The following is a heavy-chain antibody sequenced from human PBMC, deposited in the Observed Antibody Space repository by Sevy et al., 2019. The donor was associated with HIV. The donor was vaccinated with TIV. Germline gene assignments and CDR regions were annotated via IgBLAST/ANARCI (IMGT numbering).Heavy chain of an antibody. CDR1: GFIFSDYD. Sequence: GGSLRLSCAASGFIFSDYDMSWVRQAPGKGLEWVSSISGGDDSTYYADSVKGRFTVSRDNSKNTLYLQMNTLRAEDTALYYCAKFGDYYDSGGYYWYFDFWGRGTLVTVSS. D-gene: IGHD3-22*01. CDR3: AKFGDYYDSGGYYWYFDF. J-gene: IGHJ2*01. V-gene: IGHV3-23*01. CDR2: ISGGDDST.